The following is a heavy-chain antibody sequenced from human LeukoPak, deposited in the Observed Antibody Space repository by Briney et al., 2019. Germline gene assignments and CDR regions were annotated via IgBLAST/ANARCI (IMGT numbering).Heavy chain of an antibody. CDR2: IYSGGTT. Sequence: GGSLRLSCAASGFTVSSSYMSWVRQAPGKGLEWVSVIYSGGTTHYADSVKGRFTISRDNSKNTLYLQMDSLRVEDTAFYCCARISYGDDFWGQGTLVTVSS. V-gene: IGHV3-53*01. CDR1: GFTVSSSY. J-gene: IGHJ4*02. D-gene: IGHD4-17*01. CDR3: ARISYGDDF.